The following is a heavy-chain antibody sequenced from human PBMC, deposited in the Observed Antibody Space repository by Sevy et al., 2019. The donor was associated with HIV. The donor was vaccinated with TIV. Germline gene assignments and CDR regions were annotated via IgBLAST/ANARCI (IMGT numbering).Heavy chain of an antibody. CDR3: ARDLEFYDNGDYGPAFMPDY. J-gene: IGHJ4*02. D-gene: IGHD4-17*01. Sequence: GGSLRLSCAASGSTFSSYGMHWVRQAPGKGLEWVALIWFDGSNTYYADSVKGRFTISRDIAKNTLHLQMNSLRGEDTAVYYCARDLEFYDNGDYGPAFMPDYWGQGTLVTVSS. CDR2: IWFDGSNT. V-gene: IGHV3-33*01. CDR1: GSTFSSYG.